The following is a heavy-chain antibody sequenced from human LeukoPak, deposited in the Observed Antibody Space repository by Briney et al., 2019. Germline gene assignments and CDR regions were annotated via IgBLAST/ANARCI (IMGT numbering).Heavy chain of an antibody. CDR3: ARARVVPAAPDY. V-gene: IGHV1-18*01. D-gene: IGHD2-2*01. CDR2: ISAYNGNT. J-gene: IGHJ4*02. CDR1: GYTFTNYG. Sequence: ASVKVSCKASGYTFTNYGISWVRQAPGQGLEWMGWISAYNGNTNYAQKLQGRVTMTTDASTSTAYMELRSLRSDDTAVYYCARARVVPAAPDYWGQGTLVTVSS.